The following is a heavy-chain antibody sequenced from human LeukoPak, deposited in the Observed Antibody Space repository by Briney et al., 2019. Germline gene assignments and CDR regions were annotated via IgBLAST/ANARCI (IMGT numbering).Heavy chain of an antibody. CDR2: ISGSGGST. CDR1: GFTFSRYA. CDR3: AKGRDYDYYYGMDV. V-gene: IGHV3-23*01. J-gene: IGHJ6*02. Sequence: SGGSLRLSCAASGFTFSRYATSWVRQAPGKGLEWVSGISGSGGSTYYADSVKGRFTISRDKSNNTLYMQMNSLRAEDTAVYYCAKGRDYDYYYGMDVWGQGTTVTVSS.